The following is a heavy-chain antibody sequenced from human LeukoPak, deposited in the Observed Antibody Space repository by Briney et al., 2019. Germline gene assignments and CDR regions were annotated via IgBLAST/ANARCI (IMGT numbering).Heavy chain of an antibody. D-gene: IGHD1-7*01. CDR3: AKSITGTTLFYFDY. J-gene: IGHJ4*02. V-gene: IGHV3-33*06. CDR1: GFTFSSYG. Sequence: PGGSLRLSCAASGFTFSSYGMHWVRQAPGKGLERVAVIWYDGSNKYYADSVKGRFTISRDNSKNTLYLQMNSLRAEDTAVYYCAKSITGTTLFYFDYWGQGTLVTVSS. CDR2: IWYDGSNK.